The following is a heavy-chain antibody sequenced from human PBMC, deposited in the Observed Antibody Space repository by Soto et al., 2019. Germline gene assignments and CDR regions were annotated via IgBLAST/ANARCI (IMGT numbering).Heavy chain of an antibody. CDR3: ASSPPGYSSGCLGN. D-gene: IGHD6-19*01. V-gene: IGHV4-31*03. CDR2: IYYSGST. Sequence: PSETLSLTCTVSGGSISSGGYYWSWIRHHPGKGLEWIGYIYYSGSTYYNPSLKSRVTISVDTSKNQFSLKLSSVTAADTAVYYCASSPPGYSSGCLGNWGQGTLVTVSS. CDR1: GGSISSGGYY. J-gene: IGHJ4*02.